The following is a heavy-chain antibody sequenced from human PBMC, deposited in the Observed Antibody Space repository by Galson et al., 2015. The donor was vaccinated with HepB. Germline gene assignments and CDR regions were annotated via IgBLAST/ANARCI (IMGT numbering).Heavy chain of an antibody. J-gene: IGHJ3*02. Sequence: SVKVSCKASGGTFSSYTISWVRQAPGQGLEWMGRIIPILGIANYAQKFQGRVTITADKSTSTAYMELSSLRSEDTAVYYCARWPNTAAVLWSPNAFDIWGQGTMVTVSS. CDR3: ARWPNTAAVLWSPNAFDI. CDR1: GGTFSSYT. V-gene: IGHV1-69*02. D-gene: IGHD6-13*01. CDR2: IIPILGIA.